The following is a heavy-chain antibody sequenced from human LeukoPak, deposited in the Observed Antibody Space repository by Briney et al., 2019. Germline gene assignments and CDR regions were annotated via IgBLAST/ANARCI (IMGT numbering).Heavy chain of an antibody. CDR2: ISYDGHNT. CDR3: GILTLSPG. V-gene: IGHV3-74*01. D-gene: IGHD1-14*01. Sequence: PGGSLRLSCAASEITLSNYWIHWVRQAPGKGLVWASRISYDGHNTNYADSVKGRFTISRDTAKNTLYLQMNSLRVDDTAVYYCGILTLSPGWGQGTLVTVSS. J-gene: IGHJ4*02. CDR1: EITLSNYW.